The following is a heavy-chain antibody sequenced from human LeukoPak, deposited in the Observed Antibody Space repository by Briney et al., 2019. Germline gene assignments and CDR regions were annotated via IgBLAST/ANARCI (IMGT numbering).Heavy chain of an antibody. D-gene: IGHD4-23*01. CDR2: INPSGGST. CDR3: ARDGGLRWNKYYFDY. J-gene: IGHJ4*02. Sequence: GASVKVFCKASGYTFTSYYMHWVRQAPGQGLEWMGIINPSGGSTSYAQKFQGRVTMTRDTSTSTVYMELSSLRSEDTAVYYCARDGGLRWNKYYFDYWGQGTLVTVSS. CDR1: GYTFTSYY. V-gene: IGHV1-46*01.